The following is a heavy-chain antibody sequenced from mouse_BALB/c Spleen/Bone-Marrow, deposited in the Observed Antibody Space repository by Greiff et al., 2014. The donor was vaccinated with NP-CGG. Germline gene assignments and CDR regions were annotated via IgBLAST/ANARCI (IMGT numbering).Heavy chain of an antibody. J-gene: IGHJ3*01. V-gene: IGHV14-3*02. CDR3: TRGGNYGWFAY. D-gene: IGHD2-1*01. CDR1: GFNIKDIY. Sequence: VQLQQPGAELVKPGASVKLSCTASGFNIKDIYMHWVKERPEQGLEWIGRIDPANGSSIYDPKFQGKATITADTSSNTAYLQLSSLTSEDTAVYYCTRGGNYGWFAYWGQGTLVTVSA. CDR2: IDPANGSS.